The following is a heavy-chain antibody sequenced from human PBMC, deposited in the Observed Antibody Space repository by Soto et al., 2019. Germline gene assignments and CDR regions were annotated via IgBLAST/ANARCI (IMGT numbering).Heavy chain of an antibody. CDR3: AKEHGGGISTITSFFDS. CDR1: GFTFSSYA. V-gene: IGHV3-30-3*01. CDR2: ISYDGSNK. Sequence: PGGSLRLSCAASGFTFSSYAMHWVRQAPGKGLEWVAVISYDGSNKYYADSVKGRFTISRDNSKNTLYLQMNSLRADDTAVYYCAKEHGGGISTITSFFDSWGQGTPVTVSS. D-gene: IGHD5-12*01. J-gene: IGHJ4*02.